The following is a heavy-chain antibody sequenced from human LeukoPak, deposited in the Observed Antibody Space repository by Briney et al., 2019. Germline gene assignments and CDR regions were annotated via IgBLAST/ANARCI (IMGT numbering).Heavy chain of an antibody. CDR2: ISSDGRST. V-gene: IGHV3-74*03. CDR3: AREESTTVAFYFDH. Sequence: PGGSLTLTCLASGFTFSNHLMNWIRQAPGKGLVWISRISSDGRSTSYAPSVQGRFTVSRDNAKNTVSLQMNSLRADDTAVYYCAREESTTVAFYFDHWGQGTLVPVSS. J-gene: IGHJ4*02. D-gene: IGHD4-11*01. CDR1: GFTFSNHL.